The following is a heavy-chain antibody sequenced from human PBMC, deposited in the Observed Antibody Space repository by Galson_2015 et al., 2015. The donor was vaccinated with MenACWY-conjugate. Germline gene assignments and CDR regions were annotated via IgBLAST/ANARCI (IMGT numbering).Heavy chain of an antibody. Sequence: SLRLSCAASGFTFSSYAMHWVRQAPGKGLEWVAVISYDGSNKYYADSVKGRFTISRDNSKNTLYLQMNSLRAEDTAVYYCAGRIVGAGGFGYWGQGTLVTVSS. CDR1: GFTFSSYA. CDR3: AGRIVGAGGFGY. D-gene: IGHD1-26*01. J-gene: IGHJ4*02. CDR2: ISYDGSNK. V-gene: IGHV3-30*04.